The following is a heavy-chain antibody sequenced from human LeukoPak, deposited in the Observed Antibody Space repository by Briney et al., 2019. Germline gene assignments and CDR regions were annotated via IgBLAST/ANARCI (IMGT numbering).Heavy chain of an antibody. CDR3: ARDPGYSSSWYRVWFDP. CDR2: IYHSGST. V-gene: IGHV4-38-2*02. D-gene: IGHD6-13*01. CDR1: GYSISSGYY. J-gene: IGHJ5*02. Sequence: KASETLSLTCTVSGYSISSGYYWGWIRQPPGKGLEWIGSIYHSGSTYYNPSLKSRVTISVDTSKNQFSLKLNSVTAADTAVYYCARDPGYSSSWYRVWFDPWGQGTLVTVSS.